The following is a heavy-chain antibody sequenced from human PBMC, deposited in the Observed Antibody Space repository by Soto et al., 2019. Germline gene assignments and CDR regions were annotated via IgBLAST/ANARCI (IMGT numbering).Heavy chain of an antibody. D-gene: IGHD4-4*01. Sequence: SVKVSCKASGGTFSSYAISWVLQAPGQGLEWMGGIIPIFGTANYAQKFQGRVTITADESTSTAYMELSSLRSEDTAVYYCARDQDVSNYHGMDVWGQGTTVTVSS. CDR3: ARDQDVSNYHGMDV. V-gene: IGHV1-69*13. CDR1: GGTFSSYA. CDR2: IIPIFGTA. J-gene: IGHJ6*02.